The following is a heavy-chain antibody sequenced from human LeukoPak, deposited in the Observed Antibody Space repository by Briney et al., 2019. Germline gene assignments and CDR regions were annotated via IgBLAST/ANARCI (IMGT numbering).Heavy chain of an antibody. D-gene: IGHD3-16*01. CDR3: ARGVKFGGSGFDY. CDR2: IYSGGST. J-gene: IGHJ4*02. Sequence: GGFLRLSCAASGFTVSSNYMSWVRQAPGKGLEGVSVIYSGGSTYYADSVKGRFTISRDNSKNTLYLQMNSLRAEDTAVYYCARGVKFGGSGFDYWGQGTLVTVSS. V-gene: IGHV3-53*01. CDR1: GFTVSSNY.